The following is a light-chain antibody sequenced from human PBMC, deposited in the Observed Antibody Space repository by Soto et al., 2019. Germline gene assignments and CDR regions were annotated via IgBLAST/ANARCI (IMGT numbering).Light chain of an antibody. CDR2: GAS. J-gene: IGKJ1*01. V-gene: IGKV3-15*01. CDR1: QSVSSN. CDR3: QQYNNWLSWT. Sequence: EIVMTQSPATLSVSPGERATLSCRASQSVSSNLAWYQQKPGQAPRLLIYGASTRATGIPARFSGSGSGTEFTLNISSMESEDFVVYYCQQYNNWLSWTFGQGTKVEIK.